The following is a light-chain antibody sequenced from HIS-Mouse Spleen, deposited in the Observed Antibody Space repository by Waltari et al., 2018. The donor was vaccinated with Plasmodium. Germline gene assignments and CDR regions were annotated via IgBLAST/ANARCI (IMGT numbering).Light chain of an antibody. CDR3: QSADSSGTYV. J-gene: IGLJ1*01. V-gene: IGLV3-25*03. CDR2: KDS. CDR1: ALPKQY. Sequence: SYELTQPPSVSVSPGQTARITCPGEALPKQYAYWYQQKPGQAPVLVIYKDSERPPGTTVTLTISGVQAEDEADYYCQSADSSGTYVFGTGTKVTVL.